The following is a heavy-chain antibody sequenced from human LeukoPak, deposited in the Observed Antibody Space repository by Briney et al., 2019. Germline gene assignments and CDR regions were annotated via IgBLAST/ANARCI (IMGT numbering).Heavy chain of an antibody. D-gene: IGHD3-9*01. CDR3: ARVTHDILTGYYRDSGMDV. Sequence: GASVKVSCKASGGTFSSYAISWVRQAPGQGLEWMGRIIPILGIANYAQKFQGRVTITADKSTSTAYMELSSLRSEDTAVYYCARVTHDILTGYYRDSGMDVWGQGTTVTVSS. CDR1: GGTFSSYA. CDR2: IIPILGIA. V-gene: IGHV1-69*04. J-gene: IGHJ6*02.